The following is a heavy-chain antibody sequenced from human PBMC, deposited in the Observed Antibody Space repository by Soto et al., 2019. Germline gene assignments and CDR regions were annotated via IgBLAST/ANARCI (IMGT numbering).Heavy chain of an antibody. V-gene: IGHV3-21*04. CDR3: TREDYGTSASGN. CDR2: ITSSGSDI. D-gene: IGHD3-10*01. Sequence: EVQLVESGGGLVKPGGSLRLSCTASGFTFSSYTMAWIRQPPGKGLEWVSSITSSGSDIHYADSLKGRFTISRDNARNSVYLQLNSLRAEDTAKYYCTREDYGTSASGNWRQGTLVIVSS. J-gene: IGHJ4*02. CDR1: GFTFSSYT.